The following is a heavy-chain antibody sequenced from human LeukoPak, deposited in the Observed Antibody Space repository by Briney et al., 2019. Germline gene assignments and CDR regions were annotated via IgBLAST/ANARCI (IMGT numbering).Heavy chain of an antibody. J-gene: IGHJ4*02. V-gene: IGHV4-59*01. CDR1: GFTFSSNG. CDR2: ISYSGST. CDR3: ARDGSPVSPGFDS. Sequence: GSLRLSCAASGFTFSSNGMNWIRQPPGKGLEWIGYISYSGSTNYNPSLKSRVTISADTSKNQFSLKLRSVTAADTAVYYCARDGSPVSPGFDSWGQGTLVTVSS. D-gene: IGHD1-1*01.